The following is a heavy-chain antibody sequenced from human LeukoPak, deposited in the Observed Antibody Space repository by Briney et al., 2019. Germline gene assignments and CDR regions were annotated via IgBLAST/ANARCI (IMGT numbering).Heavy chain of an antibody. CDR2: IYHSGST. CDR1: GVSISSGGYS. D-gene: IGHD3-10*01. J-gene: IGHJ1*01. Sequence: SETLSLTCTVSGVSISSGGYSWSWIRQPPGKGLEWIGYIYHSGSTYYNPSLKSRVTISVDRSKNQFSLKLSSVTAADTAVYYCARGTTSPYYYGSGSYYPAEYFQHWGQGTLVTVSS. V-gene: IGHV4-30-2*01. CDR3: ARGTTSPYYYGSGSYYPAEYFQH.